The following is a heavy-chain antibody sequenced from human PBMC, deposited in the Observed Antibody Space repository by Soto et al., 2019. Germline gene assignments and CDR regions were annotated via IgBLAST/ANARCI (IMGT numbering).Heavy chain of an antibody. CDR3: SKSPGRRYDFWSGYYTGFDY. V-gene: IGHV3-23*01. D-gene: IGHD3-3*01. J-gene: IGHJ4*02. CDR1: GFTFSIYA. CDR2: ISGSGGST. Sequence: GGSLRLSCAASGFTFSIYAMSWFRQAPGKGLEWVSAISGSGGSTYYADSVKGRFTISRDNSKNTLYLQMNSLRAEDTAVYYCSKSPGRRYDFWSGYYTGFDYWGQGTLVTVSS.